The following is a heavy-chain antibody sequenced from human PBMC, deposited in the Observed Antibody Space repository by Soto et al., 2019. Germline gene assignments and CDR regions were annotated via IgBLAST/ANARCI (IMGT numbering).Heavy chain of an antibody. D-gene: IGHD6-13*01. V-gene: IGHV3-33*01. CDR2: IWFDGSKK. CDR3: ARDPASVGYHFDL. J-gene: IGHJ4*02. Sequence: QVQLVESGGGVVQPGRSLKLSCAASGFSFSTYGFHWVRQAPGKGPEWVAVIWFDGSKKYYADSVEGRFTISRDNSKNSLFLQMNTLRDEDTAVYYCARDPASVGYHFDLWGQGTLVPVSS. CDR1: GFSFSTYG.